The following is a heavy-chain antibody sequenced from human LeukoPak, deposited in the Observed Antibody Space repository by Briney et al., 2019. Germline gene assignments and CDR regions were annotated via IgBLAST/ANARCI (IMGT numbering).Heavy chain of an antibody. V-gene: IGHV3-21*01. CDR2: ISSSSSYI. CDR1: GFTFSSYS. Sequence: GGSLRLSCAASGFTFSSYSMNWVRQAPGKGLEWVSSISSSSSYIYYADSVKGRFTISRDNAKNSLYLQMNSLRAEDTAVYYCARRATIMNDAFDIWGQGTMVTVSS. CDR3: ARRATIMNDAFDI. J-gene: IGHJ3*02. D-gene: IGHD5-24*01.